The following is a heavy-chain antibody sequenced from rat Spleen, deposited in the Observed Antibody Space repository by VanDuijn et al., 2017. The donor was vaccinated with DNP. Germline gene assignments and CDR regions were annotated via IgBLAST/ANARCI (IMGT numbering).Heavy chain of an antibody. CDR1: GFTFSTAW. D-gene: IGHD4-1*01. J-gene: IGHJ2*01. Sequence: EVQVLESGGGLVQPGNSLKLSCATSGFTFSTAWMYWYRQFPEKRLEWVARIKAKSNNYATDYAESVKGRFTISRDDSKSSIYLQMNNLKEEDTAIYYCTIRAGSFEDWGQGVMVTVSS. V-gene: IGHV6-6*01. CDR2: IKAKSNNYAT. CDR3: TIRAGSFED.